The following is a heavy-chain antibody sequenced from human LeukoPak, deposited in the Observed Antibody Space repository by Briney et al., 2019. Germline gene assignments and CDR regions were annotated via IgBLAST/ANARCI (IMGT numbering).Heavy chain of an antibody. CDR2: IKQDGDQK. D-gene: IGHD3-10*01. CDR1: GFTFSRYW. Sequence: PGGSLRLSCVASGFTFSRYWMSWVRQAPGKGLEWVANIKQDGDQKHYVDSVRGRFIMSRDNAKNSLHLQMNSLRAEDTAVYYCARFAKGYGSGDIDYWGQGTLVTVSS. V-gene: IGHV3-7*01. CDR3: ARFAKGYGSGDIDY. J-gene: IGHJ4*02.